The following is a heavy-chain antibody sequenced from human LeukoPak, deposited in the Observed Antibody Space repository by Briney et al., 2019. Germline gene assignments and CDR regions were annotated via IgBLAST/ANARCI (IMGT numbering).Heavy chain of an antibody. V-gene: IGHV3-23*01. CDR3: AKLYGDYDTRDY. J-gene: IGHJ4*02. D-gene: IGHD4-17*01. CDR1: GFNFSSCA. Sequence: GGSLRLSCAASGFNFSSCAMNWVRQAPGKGLEWVSIISVSSISTYYADSVKGRFTISRDNSKNTLYLQMNSLRAEDTAVYYCAKLYGDYDTRDYWGQRTLVTVSS. CDR2: ISVSSIST.